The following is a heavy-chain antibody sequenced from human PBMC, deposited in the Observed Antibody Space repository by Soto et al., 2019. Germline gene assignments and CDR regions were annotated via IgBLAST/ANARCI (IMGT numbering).Heavy chain of an antibody. J-gene: IGHJ6*02. CDR2: IGTAGDT. D-gene: IGHD2-15*01. Sequence: GGSLRLSCAASEFTFSSYDMHWVRQGTGKGLEWVSAIGTAGDTYYPGSVKGRFTISRENAKNSLYLQMNSLRAGDTAVYYCARDLVGYCSGGTCHYGMDVWGQGTTVTVSS. CDR3: ARDLVGYCSGGTCHYGMDV. CDR1: EFTFSSYD. V-gene: IGHV3-13*04.